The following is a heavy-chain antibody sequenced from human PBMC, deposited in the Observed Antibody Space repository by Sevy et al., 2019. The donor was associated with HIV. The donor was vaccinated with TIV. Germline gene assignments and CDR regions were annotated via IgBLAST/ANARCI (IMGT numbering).Heavy chain of an antibody. V-gene: IGHV4-34*01. CDR3: ARDRRVKGYCSGGSCYGGTYYYYYGMDV. J-gene: IGHJ6*02. Sequence: SETLSLTCAVYGGSFSGYYWSWIRQPPGKGLEWIGEINHSGSTNYNPSLKSPVTISVDTSKNQFSPKLSSVTAADTAVYYCARDRRVKGYCSGGSCYGGTYYYYYGMDVWGQGTTVTVSS. CDR1: GGSFSGYY. D-gene: IGHD2-15*01. CDR2: INHSGST.